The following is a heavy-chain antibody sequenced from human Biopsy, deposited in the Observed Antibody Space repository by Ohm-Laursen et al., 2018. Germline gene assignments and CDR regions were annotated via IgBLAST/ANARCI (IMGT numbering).Heavy chain of an antibody. CDR1: GFTFSSYS. J-gene: IGHJ4*02. CDR3: ARGRTGG. D-gene: IGHD1/OR15-1a*01. CDR2: ISSGSSPI. V-gene: IGHV3-48*01. Sequence: SLRLSCAASGFTFSSYSMNWVRQAPGKGLEWVSFISSGSSPIYYGDSVKGRFTISRDDAKNSLYLQMNSLRAEDTAVYYCARGRTGGWGQGTLVTVSS.